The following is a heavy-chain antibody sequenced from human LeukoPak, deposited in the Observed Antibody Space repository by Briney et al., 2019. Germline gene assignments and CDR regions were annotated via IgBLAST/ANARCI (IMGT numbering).Heavy chain of an antibody. CDR3: ASYGVAEMFDP. D-gene: IGHD4-17*01. CDR2: TGGSGGSR. CDR1: GFTFSSYA. V-gene: IGHV3-23*01. Sequence: GGSLRLSCAASGFTFSSYAMSWVRQAPGKGLEWVSATGGSGGSRYYADSVKGRFTIFRENSKNTLYLQMNSLRAEDMAVYYCASYGVAEMFDPWGQGTLVTVSS. J-gene: IGHJ5*02.